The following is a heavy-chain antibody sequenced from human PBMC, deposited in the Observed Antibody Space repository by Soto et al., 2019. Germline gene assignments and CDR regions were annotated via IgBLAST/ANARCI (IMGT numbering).Heavy chain of an antibody. J-gene: IGHJ6*02. V-gene: IGHV4-34*01. Sequence: NPSETLSLTCAVYGGSFSGYYWSWIRQPPGKGLEWIGEINHSGSTNYNPSLKSRVTISVDTSKNQFSLKLSSVTAADTAVYYCARGRWDDFGVVPALYYGMDVWGQGTTVTVSS. CDR1: GGSFSGYY. D-gene: IGHD3-3*01. CDR3: ARGRWDDFGVVPALYYGMDV. CDR2: INHSGST.